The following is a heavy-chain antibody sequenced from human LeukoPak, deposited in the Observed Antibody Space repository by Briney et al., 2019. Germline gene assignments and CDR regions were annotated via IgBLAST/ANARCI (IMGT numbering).Heavy chain of an antibody. J-gene: IGHJ4*02. CDR1: GDSASSNSAA. CDR3: ARWVHKEAHFDS. Sequence: SQTLSLTCAISGDSASSNSAAWNWIRQSPSRGLEWLGRTYYKSKWYTDYAVSVKSRITINADTSKNQISLQLNSVTPEDTAVYYCARWVHKEAHFDSWGQGTLVTVSS. D-gene: IGHD4/OR15-4a*01. CDR2: TYYKSKWYT. V-gene: IGHV6-1*01.